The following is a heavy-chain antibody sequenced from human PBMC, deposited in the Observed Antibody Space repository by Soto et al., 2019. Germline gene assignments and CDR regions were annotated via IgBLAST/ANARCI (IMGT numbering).Heavy chain of an antibody. V-gene: IGHV3-48*01. CDR1: GFTFSSNS. J-gene: IGHJ5*02. CDR3: ARVIWSGHLTSDL. D-gene: IGHD3-3*01. CDR2: ISSSSSTI. Sequence: EVQVVESGGGLVQPGGSLRLSCAASGFTFSSNSMNWVRQAPGKGLEWISYISSSSSTIYAGSVKGRFTISRDNAMNSLYLQMNSLRVEDTAVYYCARVIWSGHLTSDLWGQGTRVTVSS.